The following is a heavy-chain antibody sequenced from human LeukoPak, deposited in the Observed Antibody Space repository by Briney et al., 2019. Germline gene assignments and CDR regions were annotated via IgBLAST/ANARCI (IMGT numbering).Heavy chain of an antibody. CDR3: AKSGSSVFWS. CDR2: IKEDGSEK. D-gene: IGHD3-3*02. J-gene: IGHJ5*02. V-gene: IGHV3-7*03. Sequence: GGSLRLSCTASGFTFGDYAMSWVRQAPGKGLEWVANIKEDGSEKYYVDSVKGRFTVSRDNVKNSLFLQMNSLRVDDTAVYYCAKSGSSVFWSWGQGTLVTVSS. CDR1: GFTFGDYA.